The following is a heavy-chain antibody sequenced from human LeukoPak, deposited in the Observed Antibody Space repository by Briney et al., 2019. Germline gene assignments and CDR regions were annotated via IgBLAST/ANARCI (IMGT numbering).Heavy chain of an antibody. CDR3: ARDPSSSGYET. J-gene: IGHJ5*02. Sequence: ASVKVSCKASGYTFTGYYMHWVRQAPGQGLEWMAWINPNSGGTNYAQKFQGRVTMTRDTSINTAYMELSRLRSDDTAVYYCARDPSSSGYETWGQGTLVTVSS. CDR2: INPNSGGT. V-gene: IGHV1-2*02. D-gene: IGHD3-22*01. CDR1: GYTFTGYY.